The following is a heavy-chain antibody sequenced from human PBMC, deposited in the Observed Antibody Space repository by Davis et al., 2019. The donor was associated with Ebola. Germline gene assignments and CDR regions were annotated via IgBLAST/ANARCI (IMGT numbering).Heavy chain of an antibody. J-gene: IGHJ6*03. Sequence: PSETLSLTCTVSGGSISSYYWSWIRQPAGKGLEWIGYIYYSGSTNYNPSLKSRVTISVDTSKNQFSLKLSSVTAADTAVYYCARDQVVVVPAATDGYYYYYYMDVWGKGTTVTVSS. CDR1: GGSISSYY. D-gene: IGHD2-2*01. CDR3: ARDQVVVVPAATDGYYYYYYMDV. CDR2: IYYSGST. V-gene: IGHV4-59*01.